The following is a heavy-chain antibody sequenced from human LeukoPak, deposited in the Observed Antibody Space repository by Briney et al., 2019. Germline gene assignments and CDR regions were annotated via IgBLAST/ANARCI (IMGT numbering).Heavy chain of an antibody. CDR2: ISGSGGST. D-gene: IGHD3-3*01. CDR3: AKDVRAGYDFWSGYYAFDI. V-gene: IGHV3-23*01. J-gene: IGHJ3*02. Sequence: GGSLRLSCAASGFTFSSYAMSWVRHAPGKGLEWVSAISGSGGSTYYADSVKGRFTISRDNSKNTLYLQMNSLRAEDTAVYYCAKDVRAGYDFWSGYYAFDIWGQGTMVTVSS. CDR1: GFTFSSYA.